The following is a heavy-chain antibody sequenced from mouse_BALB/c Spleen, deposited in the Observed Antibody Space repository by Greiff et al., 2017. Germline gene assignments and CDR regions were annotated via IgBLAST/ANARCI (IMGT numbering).Heavy chain of an antibody. CDR3: TREGFNYYGSSYWYFDV. CDR1: GYTFTSYY. D-gene: IGHD1-1*01. V-gene: IGHV1S81*02. J-gene: IGHJ1*01. CDR2: INPSNGGT. Sequence: QVQLQQSGAELVKPGASVKLSCKASGYTFTSYYMYWVKQRPGQGLEWIGGINPSNGGTNFNEKFKSKATLTVDKSSSTAYMQLSSLTSEDSAVYYCTREGFNYYGSSYWYFDVWGAGTTVTVSS.